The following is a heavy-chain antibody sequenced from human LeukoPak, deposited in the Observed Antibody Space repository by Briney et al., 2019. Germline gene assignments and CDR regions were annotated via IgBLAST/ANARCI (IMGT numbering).Heavy chain of an antibody. CDR2: IYYSGST. Sequence: SETLSLTCTVSGGSISSYYWSWIRQPPGKGLEWIGYIYYSGSTNYNPSLKSRVTISVDTSKNQFSLKLSSVTAADTAVCYCARVMMLVVDYWGQGTLVTVSS. J-gene: IGHJ4*02. CDR3: ARVMMLVVDY. CDR1: GGSISSYY. V-gene: IGHV4-59*01. D-gene: IGHD2-15*01.